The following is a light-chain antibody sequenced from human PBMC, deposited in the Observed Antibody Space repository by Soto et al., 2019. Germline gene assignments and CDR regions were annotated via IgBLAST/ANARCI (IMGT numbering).Light chain of an antibody. CDR3: MQGLSFT. J-gene: IGKJ1*01. CDR1: QSLVYSDGNTY. Sequence: IVLTQSPLSLSVTLGQPASISCRSSQSLVYSDGNTYLNWFHQRPGQSPRRLIHKVSNRDSGVPDRFSGSGSDTDFTLSISRVEADDVGVLYCMQGLSFTVGQGTRVEIK. CDR2: KVS. V-gene: IGKV2-30*01.